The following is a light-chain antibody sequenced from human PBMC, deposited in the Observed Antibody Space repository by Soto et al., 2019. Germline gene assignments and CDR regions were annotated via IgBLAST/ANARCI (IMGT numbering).Light chain of an antibody. CDR3: QQRSNWPIT. Sequence: VLTQSPATLSLSPGERATLSCTPSLTITRFLAWSQRTPGQAPRLLIYDASNRASGIPARFSGSGSGTDFTLTISSLEPEDFAVYYCQQRSNWPITFGQGTRLEIK. V-gene: IGKV3-11*01. CDR2: DAS. J-gene: IGKJ5*01. CDR1: LTITRF.